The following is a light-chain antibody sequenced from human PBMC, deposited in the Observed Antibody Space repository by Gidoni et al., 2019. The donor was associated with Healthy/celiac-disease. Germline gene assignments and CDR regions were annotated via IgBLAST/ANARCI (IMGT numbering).Light chain of an antibody. CDR1: QDISNY. V-gene: IGKV1-33*01. CDR3: QQYDNLLVT. CDR2: DAS. Sequence: DIQMTQSPSSLSASVGDRVTITCQASQDISNYLNWYQQKPGKAPKLLIYDASNLETGVPSRFSGSGSGTDFTFTISSLQPEDIATYYCQQYDNLLVTFXPXTKVXIK. J-gene: IGKJ3*01.